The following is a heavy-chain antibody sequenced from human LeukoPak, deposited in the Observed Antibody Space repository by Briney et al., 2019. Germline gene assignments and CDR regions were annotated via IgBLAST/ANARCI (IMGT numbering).Heavy chain of an antibody. CDR1: GFLFNNYW. CDR3: ARAGASGWYAAGWFDP. CDR2: INTDARTP. V-gene: IGHV3-74*01. Sequence: PGGSLRLSCAASGFLFNNYWMHWVRQAPGKGLVSVSSINTDARTPRYAASVQGRFPISRDNDKNTLYLQMNSLRVDDTAVYYCARAGASGWYAAGWFDPWGQGTLVTVSS. J-gene: IGHJ5*02. D-gene: IGHD6-19*01.